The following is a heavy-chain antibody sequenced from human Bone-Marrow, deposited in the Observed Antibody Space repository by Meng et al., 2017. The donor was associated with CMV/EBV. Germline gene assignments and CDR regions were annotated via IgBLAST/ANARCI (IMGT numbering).Heavy chain of an antibody. Sequence: SVKVFCKASGGTFSSYAISWVRQAPGQGLEWMGGIIPILGIANYAQKFQGRVTITADKSTSKAYRELSSLRSEDTAVYYCARGGTGILSTSFDPWGQGTLVTVSS. J-gene: IGHJ5*02. V-gene: IGHV1-69*10. CDR1: GGTFSSYA. CDR3: ARGGTGILSTSFDP. D-gene: IGHD2-15*01. CDR2: IIPILGIA.